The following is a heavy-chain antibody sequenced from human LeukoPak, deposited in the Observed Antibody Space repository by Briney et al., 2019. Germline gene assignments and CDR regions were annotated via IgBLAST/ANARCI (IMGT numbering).Heavy chain of an antibody. V-gene: IGHV3-30*03. D-gene: IGHD6-13*01. J-gene: IGHJ4*02. Sequence: PGRSLRLSCAASGFTFSSYGMHWVRQAPGKGLEWVAVISYDGSNKYYADSVKGRFTISRDNSKNTLYLQMNSLRAEDTAVYYCARDRGHTATAGYYFEHWGQGTLVTVSS. CDR1: GFTFSSYG. CDR3: ARDRGHTATAGYYFEH. CDR2: ISYDGSNK.